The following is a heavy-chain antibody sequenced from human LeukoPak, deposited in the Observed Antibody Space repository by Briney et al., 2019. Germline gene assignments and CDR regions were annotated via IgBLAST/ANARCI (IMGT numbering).Heavy chain of an antibody. CDR1: NDSISSYC. D-gene: IGHD4-23*01. Sequence: PSETLSLTRTVSNDSISSYCCSWVRQPPGKGLEWTGFMCPSGRTDYNPSLKSRVTMSIDTSKNQLSMELRFLTAADTAVYYCATSYDGKTAPYDLWGHGTLVTVPS. CDR2: MCPSGRT. CDR3: ATSYDGKTAPYDL. V-gene: IGHV4-4*08. J-gene: IGHJ5*02.